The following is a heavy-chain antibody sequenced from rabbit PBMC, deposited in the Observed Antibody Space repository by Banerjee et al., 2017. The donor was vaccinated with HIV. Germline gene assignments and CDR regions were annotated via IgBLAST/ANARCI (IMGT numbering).Heavy chain of an antibody. Sequence: LEETGGGLVQPGGSLTLTCTASGFTLSSCWICWVRQAPGKGLEWIACMDAGSSGSTNYASWAKGRFTISKTSSTTVTLQMTSLTAADTATYFCGRGDGAYAGYDGLWGPGTLVTVS. V-gene: IGHV1S45*01. CDR1: GFTLSSCW. CDR3: GRGDGAYAGYDGL. D-gene: IGHD7-1*01. CDR2: MDAGSSGST. J-gene: IGHJ6*01.